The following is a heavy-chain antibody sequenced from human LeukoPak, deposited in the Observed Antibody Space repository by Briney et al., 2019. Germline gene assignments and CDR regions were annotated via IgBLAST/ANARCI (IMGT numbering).Heavy chain of an antibody. D-gene: IGHD6-19*01. Sequence: PGGSLRLSCAVSGFRFSNYWMTWVRQAPGKGLEWVANIKHEGSGPSYLHSVKGRFTISRDNARNLLSLQMSSLRAEDTAVYYCARAREITVSGTDYFDYWGQGALVTVSS. CDR1: GFRFSNYW. J-gene: IGHJ4*02. V-gene: IGHV3-7*01. CDR2: IKHEGSGP. CDR3: ARAREITVSGTDYFDY.